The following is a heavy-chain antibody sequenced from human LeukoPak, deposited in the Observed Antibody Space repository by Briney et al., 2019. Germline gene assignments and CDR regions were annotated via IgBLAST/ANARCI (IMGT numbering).Heavy chain of an antibody. CDR3: AIWSAAGFDP. CDR2: ISNSGST. Sequence: PSETLSLTCTVSGGSITSFHWSWIRQPPGKGLEWIAYISNSGSTYYRPSLKSRVSISLDTSKNRFSLNLRSVTAADTAVYYCAIWSAAGFDPWGQGTLVSVSS. V-gene: IGHV4-59*01. CDR1: GGSITSFH. J-gene: IGHJ5*02. D-gene: IGHD6-25*01.